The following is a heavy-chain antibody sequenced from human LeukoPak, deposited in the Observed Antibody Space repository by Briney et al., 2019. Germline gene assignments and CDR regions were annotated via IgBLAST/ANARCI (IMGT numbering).Heavy chain of an antibody. V-gene: IGHV1-3*04. CDR2: INTGNGNT. Sequence: ASVKVSCKASGYTFNSYAMHWVRQAPGQRLEWMGWINTGNGNTKFSQKFQGRVTITRDTSASTAYMELSSLRSEDTAVYYCAKYSSSWHFDYWGQGTLVTVSS. CDR1: GYTFNSYA. CDR3: AKYSSSWHFDY. J-gene: IGHJ4*01. D-gene: IGHD6-13*01.